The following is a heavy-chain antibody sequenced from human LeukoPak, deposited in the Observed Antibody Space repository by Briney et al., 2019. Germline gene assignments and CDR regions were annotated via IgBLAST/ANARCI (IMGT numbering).Heavy chain of an antibody. V-gene: IGHV1-2*04. CDR3: ARGAESTYYYDSSGYGGGTYYFDY. CDR1: GYTFTGYY. J-gene: IGHJ4*02. Sequence: ASVTVSCKASGYTFTGYYMHWVRQAPGQGLEWMGWINPNSGGTNYAQKFQGWVTMTRDTSISTAYMELSRLRSDDTAVYYCARGAESTYYYDSSGYGGGTYYFDYWGQGTLVTVSS. D-gene: IGHD3-22*01. CDR2: INPNSGGT.